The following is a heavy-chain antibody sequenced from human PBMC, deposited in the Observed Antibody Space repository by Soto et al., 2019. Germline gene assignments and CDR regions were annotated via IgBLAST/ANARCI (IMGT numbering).Heavy chain of an antibody. J-gene: IGHJ4*02. CDR2: IYYSGST. D-gene: IGHD1-26*01. CDR1: GGSVSSGSYY. Sequence: SETLSLTCTVSGGSVSSGSYYWSWIRQPPGKGLEWIGYIYYSGSTIYNPSLKSRVSISVDTSKKQFSLKVTSVTAADTAVYYCARLNSGSFDYWGQGTRVTVSS. CDR3: ARLNSGSFDY. V-gene: IGHV4-61*01.